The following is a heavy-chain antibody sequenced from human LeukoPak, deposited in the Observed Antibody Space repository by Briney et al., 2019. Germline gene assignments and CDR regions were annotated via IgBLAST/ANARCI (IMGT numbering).Heavy chain of an antibody. CDR3: ARQMNTVTADY. CDR1: GVSISSSSYF. J-gene: IGHJ4*02. CDR2: IFYSGST. V-gene: IGHV4-39*01. Sequence: KPSETLSLTCTVSGVSISSSSYFWGWIRQPPGKGLEWIGSIFYSGSTYYNPSLNSRVTISIDTSKNQFSLRLSSVTAADTAVYYCARQMNTVTADYWGQGTLVTVSS. D-gene: IGHD4-17*01.